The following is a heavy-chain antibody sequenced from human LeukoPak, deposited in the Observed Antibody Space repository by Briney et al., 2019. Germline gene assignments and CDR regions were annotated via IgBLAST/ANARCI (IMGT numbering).Heavy chain of an antibody. CDR3: ARSGIVVVPAASLRPNWFDP. CDR2: IYHSGST. V-gene: IGHV4-4*02. J-gene: IGHJ5*02. CDR1: GGSISSSNW. Sequence: SETLSLTCAVSGGSISSSNWWSWVRQPPGKGLEWIGEIYHSGSTNYNPSLKSRVTISVDKSKNQFSLKLSSVTAADTAVYYCARSGIVVVPAASLRPNWFDPWGQGTLVTVSS. D-gene: IGHD2-2*01.